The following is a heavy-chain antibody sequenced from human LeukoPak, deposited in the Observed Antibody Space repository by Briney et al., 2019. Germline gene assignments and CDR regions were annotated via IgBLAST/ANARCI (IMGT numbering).Heavy chain of an antibody. CDR1: RGSISSYY. Sequence: SETLSLTCTVSRGSISSYYWTWIRQPPGKGLEWIGYIYYSGSTNYNPSLKSRVTISVDTSKNQFSLKLSSVTAADTAIYYCARESQNYYYYGMDVWGQGTTVTVSS. V-gene: IGHV4-59*01. D-gene: IGHD2/OR15-2a*01. CDR3: ARESQNYYYYGMDV. J-gene: IGHJ6*02. CDR2: IYYSGST.